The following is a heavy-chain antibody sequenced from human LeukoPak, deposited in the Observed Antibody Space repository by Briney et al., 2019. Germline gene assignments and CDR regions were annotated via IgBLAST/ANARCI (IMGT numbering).Heavy chain of an antibody. V-gene: IGHV3-7*01. D-gene: IGHD1-26*01. CDR3: AREVGATNAFDI. CDR1: GVTLSRYW. J-gene: IGHJ3*02. CDR2: IKQDGREK. Sequence: PAGSLRLSCAASGVTLSRYWMSWARQAPGKGQEWVGNIKQDGREKYYVDSVKGRFTISRDNAKNSLYLQMNTLRAEDTAVYYCAREVGATNAFDIWGQGTMVTVSS.